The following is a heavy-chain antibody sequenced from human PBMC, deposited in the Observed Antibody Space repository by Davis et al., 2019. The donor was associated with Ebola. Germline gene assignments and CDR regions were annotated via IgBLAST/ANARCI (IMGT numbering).Heavy chain of an antibody. CDR2: IYYSGST. J-gene: IGHJ3*02. D-gene: IGHD3-3*01. CDR3: ARSIFGVVTKDAAAFDI. CDR1: GGSISSGGYY. Sequence: PSETLSLTCTVSGGSISSGGYYWSWIRQHPGKGLEWIGYIYYSGSTYYNPSLKSRVTISVDTSKNQFSLKLSSVTAADTAVYYCARSIFGVVTKDAAAFDIWGQGTMVTVSS. V-gene: IGHV4-31*03.